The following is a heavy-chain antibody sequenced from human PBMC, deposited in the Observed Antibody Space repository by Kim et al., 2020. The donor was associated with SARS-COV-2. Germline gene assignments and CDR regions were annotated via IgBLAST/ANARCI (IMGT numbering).Heavy chain of an antibody. V-gene: IGHV4-59*01. CDR2: IYYSGST. D-gene: IGHD6-19*01. CDR1: GGSISSYY. CDR3: ARARSSGWYEVDYYYYGMDV. Sequence: SETLSLTCTVSGGSISSYYWSWIRQPPGKGLEWIGYIYYSGSTNYNPSLKSRVTISVDTSKNQFSLKLSSVTAADTAVYYCARARSSGWYEVDYYYYGMDVWGQGTTVNVSS. J-gene: IGHJ6*02.